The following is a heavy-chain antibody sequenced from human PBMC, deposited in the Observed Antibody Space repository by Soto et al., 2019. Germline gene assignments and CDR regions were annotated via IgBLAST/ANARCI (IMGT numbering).Heavy chain of an antibody. CDR1: GFTFSGSA. J-gene: IGHJ4*02. Sequence: GGSLRLSCAASGFTFSGSAMHWVRQVSGKGLEWVGRIRSKANSYATAYAASVKGRFTISRDDSKNTAYLQMNSLKTEDTAVYYCTRPADTAMVDYWGQGTLVTVSS. CDR3: TRPADTAMVDY. V-gene: IGHV3-73*01. CDR2: IRSKANSYAT. D-gene: IGHD5-18*01.